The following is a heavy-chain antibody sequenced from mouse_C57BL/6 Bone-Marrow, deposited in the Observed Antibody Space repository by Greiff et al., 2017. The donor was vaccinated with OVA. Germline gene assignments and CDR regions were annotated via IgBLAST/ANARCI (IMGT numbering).Heavy chain of an antibody. CDR1: GYSITSGYY. CDR3: ARDLGREYYFDY. V-gene: IGHV3-6*01. J-gene: IGHJ2*01. D-gene: IGHD4-1*01. CDR2: ISYDGSN. Sequence: EVQLQESGPGLVKPSQSLSLTCSVTGYSITSGYYWNWIRQFPGNKLEWMGYISYDGSNNYNPSLKNRISITRDTSKNQFFLKLNSVTTEDTATYYCARDLGREYYFDYWGQGTTLTVSS.